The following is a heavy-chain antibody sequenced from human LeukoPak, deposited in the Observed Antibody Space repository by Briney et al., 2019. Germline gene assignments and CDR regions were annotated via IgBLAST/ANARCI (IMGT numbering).Heavy chain of an antibody. CDR2: IYYSGST. D-gene: IGHD1-7*01. CDR1: GGSISSSSYY. V-gene: IGHV4-39*07. J-gene: IGHJ4*02. CDR3: ARVRYNWNYRDY. Sequence: SETLSLTCTVSGGSISSSSYYWGWIRQPPGRGLEWIGSIYYSGSTYYNPSLKSRVTISVDTSKNQFSLKLSSVTAADTAVYYCARVRYNWNYRDYWGQGTLVTVSS.